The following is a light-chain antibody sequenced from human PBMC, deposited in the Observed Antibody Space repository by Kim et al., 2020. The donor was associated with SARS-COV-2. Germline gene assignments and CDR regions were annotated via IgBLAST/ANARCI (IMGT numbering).Light chain of an antibody. CDR1: SLRNYY. Sequence: SSELTQDPAVSVALGQTVRITCQGDSLRNYYASWYQQKPGQAPVLLIYDKNNRPSGIPDRFSGSSSGNTASLTVTGAQAEDEAHYYCNSRDSSGNHLVFGGGTQLTVL. CDR3: NSRDSSGNHLV. CDR2: DKN. V-gene: IGLV3-19*01. J-gene: IGLJ2*01.